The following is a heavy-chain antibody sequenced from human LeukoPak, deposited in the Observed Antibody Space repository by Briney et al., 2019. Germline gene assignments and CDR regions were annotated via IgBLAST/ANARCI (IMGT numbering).Heavy chain of an antibody. D-gene: IGHD3-3*01. V-gene: IGHV4-34*01. Sequence: SETLSLTCAVPGGSFTTYYWAWVRQSPGKGLEWIGEVTYSGSSNYNPSVRSRVTISVDRSQRQFSLNLNSVPVADTAIYYCASRCCYDFPLDFWGQGTPVIVSS. J-gene: IGHJ4*02. CDR3: ASRCCYDFPLDF. CDR1: GGSFTTYY. CDR2: VTYSGSS.